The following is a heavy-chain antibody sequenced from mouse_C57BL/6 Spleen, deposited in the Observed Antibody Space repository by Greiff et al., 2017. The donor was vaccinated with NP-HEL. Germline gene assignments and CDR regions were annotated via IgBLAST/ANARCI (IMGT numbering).Heavy chain of an antibody. CDR1: GYTFTDYY. CDR2: LYPGSGNT. CDR3: ARSDYDEVSSFDY. V-gene: IGHV1-84*01. D-gene: IGHD2-4*01. J-gene: IGHJ2*01. Sequence: QVQLQQSGPELVKPGASVKISCKASGYTFTDYYINWVKQRPGQGLEWIGWLYPGSGNTKYNEKFKGKATLTVDTSSSTAYMQLSSLTSEDSAVYFCARSDYDEVSSFDYWGQGTTLTVSS.